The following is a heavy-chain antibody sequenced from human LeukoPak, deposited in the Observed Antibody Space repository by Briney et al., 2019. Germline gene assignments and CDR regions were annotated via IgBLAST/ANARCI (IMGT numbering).Heavy chain of an antibody. J-gene: IGHJ6*02. CDR2: IYYSGST. CDR3: AVGVGGIYYYYYGMDV. V-gene: IGHV4-59*08. CDR1: GGSISSYC. Sequence: PSETLSLTCTVSGGSISSYCWRWIRPPPGKGLEWMGYIYYSGSTNYNPSLKSRVTISVDTSKNQFSLKLSSVTAADTAVYYCAVGVGGIYYYYYGMDVWGQGPTVTVSS. D-gene: IGHD1-26*01.